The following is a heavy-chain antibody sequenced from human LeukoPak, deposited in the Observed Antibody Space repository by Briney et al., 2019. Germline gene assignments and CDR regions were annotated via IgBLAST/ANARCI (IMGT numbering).Heavy chain of an antibody. Sequence: GGSLRLSCAASGFTFSTYAMSWVRQTPGKGLEWVSAISGSGGSTHYADSVKGRFTISRDNSKSTLYLQMNSLRAEDTAVYYCAKSRVSYYYGMDVWGQGTTVTVSS. CDR2: ISGSGGST. CDR3: AKSRVSYYYGMDV. V-gene: IGHV3-23*01. CDR1: GFTFSTYA. J-gene: IGHJ6*02.